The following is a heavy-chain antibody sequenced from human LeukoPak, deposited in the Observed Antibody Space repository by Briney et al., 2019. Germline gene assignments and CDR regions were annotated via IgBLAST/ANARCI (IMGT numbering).Heavy chain of an antibody. D-gene: IGHD3-22*01. J-gene: IGHJ4*02. CDR2: ISGSGGST. V-gene: IGHV3-23*01. Sequence: GGSLRLSCAATGFTYRSYAMSGVRPAPGKGLEWVSAISGSGGSTYYADSVKARSTISRENSKNTLYLQMNSLRAEDTAVYYCAKGYYYDSSATYFDYWGQGTLVTVSS. CDR1: GFTYRSYA. CDR3: AKGYYYDSSATYFDY.